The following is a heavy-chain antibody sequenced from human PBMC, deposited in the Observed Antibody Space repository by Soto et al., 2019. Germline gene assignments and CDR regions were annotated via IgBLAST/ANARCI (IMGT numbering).Heavy chain of an antibody. CDR3: ARHNKVTSRQYSFDS. CDR2: VYRTGST. Sequence: SETLSLTCAVSGGSISTSNWWSWVRQPPGKGLEWIGEVYRTGSTTYNPSLKSRVTISVDTSKNQFSLKLSSVTAADTAVFYCARHNKVTSRQYSFDSWGQGTLVTVSS. D-gene: IGHD2-2*01. CDR1: GGSISTSNW. J-gene: IGHJ4*01. V-gene: IGHV4-4*02.